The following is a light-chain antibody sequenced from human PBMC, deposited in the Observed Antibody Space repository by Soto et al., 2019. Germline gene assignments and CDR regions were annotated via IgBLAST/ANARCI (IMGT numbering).Light chain of an antibody. V-gene: IGKV3-20*01. CDR1: QSVSSSY. J-gene: IGKJ2*01. CDR2: GAS. Sequence: EIVLTQSPGTLSLSPGERATLSCRASQSVSSSYLAWYQQKPGQAPRLLIYGASSRATGIPDRFRGSGSGTDFTLTSSRLEPEDFAVYYCQQYGSSHGYTFGQGTKLEIK. CDR3: QQYGSSHGYT.